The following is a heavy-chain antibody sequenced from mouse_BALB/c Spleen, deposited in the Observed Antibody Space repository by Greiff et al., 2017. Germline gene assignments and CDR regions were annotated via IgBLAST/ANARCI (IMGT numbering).Heavy chain of an antibody. Sequence: EVHLVESGPELVKPGASVKMSCKASGYTFTSYVMHWVKQKPGQGLEWIGYINPYNDGTKYNEKFKGKATLTSDKSSSTAYMELSSLTSEDSAVYYCARSDTTVVAPFDYWGQGTTLTVSS. J-gene: IGHJ2*01. D-gene: IGHD1-1*01. CDR2: INPYNDGT. CDR1: GYTFTSYV. V-gene: IGHV1-14*01. CDR3: ARSDTTVVAPFDY.